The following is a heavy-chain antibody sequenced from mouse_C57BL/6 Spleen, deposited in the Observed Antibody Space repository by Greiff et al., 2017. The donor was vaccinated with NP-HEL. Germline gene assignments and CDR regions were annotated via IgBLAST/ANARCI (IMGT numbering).Heavy chain of an antibody. CDR3: ARGLDY. V-gene: IGHV1-55*01. J-gene: IGHJ2*01. Sequence: QVQLQQPGAELVKPGASVKMSCKASGYTFTSYWITWVKQSPGKGLEWIGDIYPGSGSTNYNEKFKSKATLTVDKSSSTAYMQLSRLPSEDSAVYYCARGLDYWGQGTTLTVSS. CDR1: GYTFTSYW. CDR2: IYPGSGST.